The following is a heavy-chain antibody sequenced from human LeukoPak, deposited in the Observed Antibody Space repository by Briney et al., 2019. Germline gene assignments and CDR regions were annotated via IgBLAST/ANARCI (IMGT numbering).Heavy chain of an antibody. J-gene: IGHJ4*02. D-gene: IGHD3-22*01. CDR1: GFTVSSNY. Sequence: GGSLRLSCAASGFTVSSNYMSWVRQAPGKGLEWVSVIYSGGSTYYADSAKGRFTISRDNSKNTLYLQMNSLRAEDTAVYYCARDDDSSGYYLGYWGQGTLVTVSS. CDR3: ARDDDSSGYYLGY. CDR2: IYSGGST. V-gene: IGHV3-53*01.